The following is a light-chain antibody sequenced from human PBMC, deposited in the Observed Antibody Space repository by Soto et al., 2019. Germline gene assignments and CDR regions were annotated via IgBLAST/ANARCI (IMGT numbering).Light chain of an antibody. CDR2: DNN. Sequence: QSVLTQPPSVSAAPGQKVTISCSGSSSNMGNNYVLWYQQLPGTAPKLLIYDNNNRPSGIPDRFSGSKSGTSATLGITGLQAGDEADYYCGSWDSSLSAHYVFGTGTKVTVL. V-gene: IGLV1-51*01. CDR1: SSNMGNNY. CDR3: GSWDSSLSAHYV. J-gene: IGLJ1*01.